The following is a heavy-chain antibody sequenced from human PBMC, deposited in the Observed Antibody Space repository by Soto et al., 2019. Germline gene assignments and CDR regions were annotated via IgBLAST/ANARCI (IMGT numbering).Heavy chain of an antibody. V-gene: IGHV4-30-2*06. D-gene: IGHD3-10*01. Sequence: QVQLQESGSGLVKPSQTLSLTCEVSGVSISSGGYCWSWIRQSPGKGLEWMGYIFHSGTTDYNPSLKSRLTISVDRSKNQFSLRLRSVTAADTALYYCARAGGSGPLDDWFDPWGQGTLVTVSS. CDR2: IFHSGTT. CDR1: GVSISSGGYC. CDR3: ARAGGSGPLDDWFDP. J-gene: IGHJ5*02.